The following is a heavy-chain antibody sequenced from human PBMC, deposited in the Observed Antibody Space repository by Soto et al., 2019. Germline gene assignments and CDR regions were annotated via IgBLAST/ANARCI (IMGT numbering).Heavy chain of an antibody. CDR1: GYTFTSYG. CDR2: ISAYNGNT. V-gene: IGHV1-18*01. CDR3: ARDGSGGANSSFPPDP. J-gene: IGHJ5*02. D-gene: IGHD1-26*01. Sequence: QVQQVQSGAEVKKPGASVKVSCKASGYTFTSYGISWVRQAPGQGLEWMGWISAYNGNTNYAQKLQGRVTMTTEASTSTGDMELRSEISDATAVYYCARDGSGGANSSFPPDPWGQGSLDVDSS.